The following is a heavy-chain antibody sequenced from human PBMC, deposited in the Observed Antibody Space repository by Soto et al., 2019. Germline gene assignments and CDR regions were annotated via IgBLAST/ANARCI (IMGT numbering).Heavy chain of an antibody. CDR1: Y. J-gene: IGHJ4*02. Sequence: YWTWIRQPAGKGLEWIGRIYTRGNTNYNPSLKSRATMSIDTSKNRFSLKLTSVTAADTAVYYCARVVHYYDSSGYFDYWGPGTLVTVSS. CDR3: ARVVHYYDSSGYFDY. V-gene: IGHV4-4*07. CDR2: IYTRGNT. D-gene: IGHD3-22*01.